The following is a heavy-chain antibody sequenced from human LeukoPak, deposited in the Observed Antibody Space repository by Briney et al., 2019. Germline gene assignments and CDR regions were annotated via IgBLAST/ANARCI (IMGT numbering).Heavy chain of an antibody. Sequence: PGRSLRLSCAASGFTFSSYGMHWVRQAPGKGLEWVAIIWYDGSNKYYADSVKGRFTISRDNSKNTLYLQMNSLRAEDTAVYYCARELPFDYWGQGTLVTSPQ. J-gene: IGHJ4*02. D-gene: IGHD2-15*01. CDR1: GFTFSSYG. CDR3: ARELPFDY. V-gene: IGHV3-33*01. CDR2: IWYDGSNK.